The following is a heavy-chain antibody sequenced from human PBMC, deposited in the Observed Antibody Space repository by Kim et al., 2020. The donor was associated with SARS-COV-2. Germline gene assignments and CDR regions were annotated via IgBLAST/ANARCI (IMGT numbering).Heavy chain of an antibody. V-gene: IGHV1-18*01. Sequence: ASVKVSCKASGYTFTTYGITWVRQAPGQGLEWMGWISAYNGDTNYPQKLQGRVTLTTDTSTTTAYMELRSLTSDDTAVYYCTRDRGHWDYFFDFDYLGQG. J-gene: IGHJ4*02. D-gene: IGHD1-7*01. CDR2: ISAYNGDT. CDR1: GYTFTTYG. CDR3: TRDRGHWDYFFDFDY.